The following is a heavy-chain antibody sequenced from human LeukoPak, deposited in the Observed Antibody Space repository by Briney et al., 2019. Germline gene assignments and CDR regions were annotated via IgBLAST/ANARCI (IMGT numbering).Heavy chain of an antibody. CDR1: GGSISSYY. D-gene: IGHD4-17*01. CDR2: IYTSGST. V-gene: IGHV4-4*07. CDR3: ARANGDYPWYHFDY. J-gene: IGHJ4*02. Sequence: PSETLSLTCTVSGGSISSYYWSWIRQPAGKGLEWIGRIYTSGSTNYNPSLKSRVTMSVDTSKNQSSLKLSSVTAADTAVYYCARANGDYPWYHFDYWGQGTLVTVSS.